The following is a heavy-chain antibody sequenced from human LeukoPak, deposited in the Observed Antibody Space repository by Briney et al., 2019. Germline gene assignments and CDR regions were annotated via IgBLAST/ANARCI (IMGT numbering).Heavy chain of an antibody. CDR1: GFSFGTYA. J-gene: IGHJ6*02. V-gene: IGHV3-30-3*01. Sequence: GGSLRLSCAAAGFSFGTYAMHWVRQGPGKGLEWVAVISHDGNNEYYADSVKGRFTISRDNSKNTLYLQMNSLRAEDTAVYYCAKDYYYGSGSYYNWYYYGMDVWGQGTTVTVSS. CDR2: ISHDGNNE. D-gene: IGHD3-10*01. CDR3: AKDYYYGSGSYYNWYYYGMDV.